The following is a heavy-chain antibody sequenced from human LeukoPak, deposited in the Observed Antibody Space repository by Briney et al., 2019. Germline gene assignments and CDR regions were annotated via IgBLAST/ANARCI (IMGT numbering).Heavy chain of an antibody. CDR3: ARENWFDP. V-gene: IGHV4-34*01. CDR1: GGSFSGYY. J-gene: IGHJ5*02. CDR2: INHSGST. Sequence: SETLSLTCAVYGGSFSGYYWSWIRQPPGKGLEWIGEINHSGSTNYNPSLKSRVTISVDTSKNQFSLKLSSVTAADTAVYYCARENWFDPWGLGTLVTVSA.